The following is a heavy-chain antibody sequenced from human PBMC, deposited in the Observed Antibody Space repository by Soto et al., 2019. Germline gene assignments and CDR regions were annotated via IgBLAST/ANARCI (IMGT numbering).Heavy chain of an antibody. Sequence: SETLSLTCTVSGGSISSYYWSWIRQPPGKGLEWIGYIYYSGSTNYNPSLKSRVTISVDTSKNQFSLKLSSVTAADTAVYYCATTDRRTTAIDYWGQGTLVTVSS. J-gene: IGHJ4*02. D-gene: IGHD4-17*01. CDR3: ATTDRRTTAIDY. CDR2: IYYSGST. V-gene: IGHV4-59*08. CDR1: GGSISSYY.